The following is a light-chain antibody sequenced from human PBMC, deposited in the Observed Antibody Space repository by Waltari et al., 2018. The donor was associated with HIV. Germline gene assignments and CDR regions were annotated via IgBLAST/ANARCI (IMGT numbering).Light chain of an antibody. Sequence: DIVMTQSPKSLTITPGEAASISCTSSRTLVHRDGYDYLDWYVLKPGQPPRILRFLGACPGAGVPDRFVGSGSGTNFTLKIAGLEADDIGVYYCMQSLQTATFGGGTRVEI. V-gene: IGKV2-28*01. CDR1: RTLVHRDGYDY. J-gene: IGKJ4*02. CDR2: LGA. CDR3: MQSLQTAT.